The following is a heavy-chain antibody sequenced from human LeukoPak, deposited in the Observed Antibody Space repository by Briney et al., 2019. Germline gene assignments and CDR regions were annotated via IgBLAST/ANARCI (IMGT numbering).Heavy chain of an antibody. CDR3: ARGQSFGPD. D-gene: IGHD1-26*01. V-gene: IGHV3-21*01. CDR2: ITRDSGLT. J-gene: IGHJ4*02. CDR1: GFTFSSYS. Sequence: TGGSLRLSCAASGFTFSSYSMNWVRQAPGKGLEWVSSITRDSGLTYYADSVKGRFTISRDNAQNSLYLQMDSLRVEDTAKYFCARGQSFGPDWGQGILVTVSA.